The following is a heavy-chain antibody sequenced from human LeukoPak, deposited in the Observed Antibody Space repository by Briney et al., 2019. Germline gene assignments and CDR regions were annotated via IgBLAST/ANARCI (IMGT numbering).Heavy chain of an antibody. Sequence: NPSETLSLTCTVFGGSVSSGSYYWSWIRQPPGKGLECIGYIYNSGSTYYNPSLKSRVTISVDTSKNQFSLKLSSVTAADTAVYYCARDTLDRGDAFDIWGQGTMVTVSS. CDR1: GGSVSSGSYY. D-gene: IGHD3-10*01. J-gene: IGHJ3*02. CDR3: ARDTLDRGDAFDI. CDR2: IYNSGST. V-gene: IGHV4-61*01.